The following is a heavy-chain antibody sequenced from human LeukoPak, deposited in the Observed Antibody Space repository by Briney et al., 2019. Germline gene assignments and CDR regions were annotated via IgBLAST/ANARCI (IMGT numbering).Heavy chain of an antibody. D-gene: IGHD3-3*01. J-gene: IGHJ4*02. V-gene: IGHV1-69*01. CDR2: IIPIFGTA. CDR3: ARGSVKDDFWSGYCVFDY. CDR1: GGTFSSYA. Sequence: SVKVSCKASGGTFSSYAISWVRQAPGQGLEWMGGIIPIFGTANYAQKFQGRVTITADESTSTAYMELSSLRSEDTAVYYCARGSVKDDFWSGYCVFDYWGQGTLVTVSS.